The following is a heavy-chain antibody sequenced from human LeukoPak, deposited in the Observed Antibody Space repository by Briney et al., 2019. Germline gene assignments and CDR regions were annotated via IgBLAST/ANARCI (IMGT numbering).Heavy chain of an antibody. V-gene: IGHV3-23*01. CDR2: ISGSDTST. CDR1: GFTFSSYA. Sequence: GGSLRLSCAASGFTFSSYAMSWVRQAPGKGLEWVSGISGSDTSTYYTDSVRGRFTISRDTSKNTLYLQMNSLRAEDTAVYYCAKEGYDFWSTYSRTHFDYWGQGTLVTVSS. CDR3: AKEGYDFWSTYSRTHFDY. J-gene: IGHJ4*02. D-gene: IGHD3-3*01.